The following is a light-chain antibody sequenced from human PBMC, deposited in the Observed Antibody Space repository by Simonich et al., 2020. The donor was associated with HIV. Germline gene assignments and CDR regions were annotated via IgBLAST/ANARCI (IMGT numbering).Light chain of an antibody. CDR2: KVS. CDR3: MQGTHWPPWT. CDR1: QSLVYSDGNTY. J-gene: IGKJ1*01. Sequence: DVVMTQSPLSLPVTLGQPASISCRSSQSLVYSDGNTYLNWLQQRPVQSPRRRIYKVSNRASGVPVSISGSGAGTDFTLKISRVEAEDVGVYYCMQGTHWPPWTFGQGTKVEIK. V-gene: IGKV2-30*01.